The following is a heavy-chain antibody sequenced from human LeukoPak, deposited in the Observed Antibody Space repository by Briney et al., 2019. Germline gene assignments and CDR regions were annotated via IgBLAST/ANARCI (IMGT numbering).Heavy chain of an antibody. CDR2: IIPIFGTA. Sequence: SSVKVSCKASGGTFSSYAISWVRQAPGQGLEWMGGIIPIFGTANYAQKFQGRVTITTDESTSTAYMELSSLRSEDTAVYYCARGITIFNWFDPWRQGTLVTVSS. CDR1: GGTFSSYA. D-gene: IGHD3-9*01. V-gene: IGHV1-69*05. J-gene: IGHJ5*02. CDR3: ARGITIFNWFDP.